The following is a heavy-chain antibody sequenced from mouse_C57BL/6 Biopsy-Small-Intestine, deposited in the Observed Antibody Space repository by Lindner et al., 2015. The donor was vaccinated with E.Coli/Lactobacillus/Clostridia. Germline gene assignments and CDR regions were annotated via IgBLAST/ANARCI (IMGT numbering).Heavy chain of an antibody. Sequence: SVKVSCKASGGTFSNYAVSWVRQAPGQGLEWMGGIIPIFDTTNYAQKFQGKVTMTTDTSTNTAYMELRSLRSDDTAVYYCARDGSEASSDYWGQGTLVTVSS. V-gene: IGHV1-81*01. CDR3: ARDGSEASSDY. CDR2: IIPIFDTT. J-gene: IGHJ4*01. D-gene: IGHD1-1*01. CDR1: GGTFSNYA.